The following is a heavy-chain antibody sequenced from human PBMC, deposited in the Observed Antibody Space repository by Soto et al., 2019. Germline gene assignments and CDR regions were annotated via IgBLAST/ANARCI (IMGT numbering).Heavy chain of an antibody. CDR2: ISSSSSYI. V-gene: IGHV3-21*01. Sequence: GGSLRLSCAASGFTFSSYSMNWVRQAPGKGLEWVSSISSSSSYIYYADSVKGRFTISRDNAKNSLYLQMNSLRAEDTAVYYCARDRPNNFGVAPAADYWGQGTLVTVSS. CDR3: ARDRPNNFGVAPAADY. CDR1: GFTFSSYS. D-gene: IGHD3-3*01. J-gene: IGHJ4*02.